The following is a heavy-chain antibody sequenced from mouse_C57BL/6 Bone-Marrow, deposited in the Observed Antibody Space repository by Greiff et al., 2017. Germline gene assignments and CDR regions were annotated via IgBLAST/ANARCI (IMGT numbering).Heavy chain of an antibody. D-gene: IGHD1-1*01. V-gene: IGHV5-4*03. CDR1: GFTFSSYA. Sequence: EVKLMESGGGLVKPGGSLKLSCAASGFTFSSYAMSWVRQTPEKRLEWVATISDGGSYTYYPDNAKNNLYLQMSHLKSEDTAMYYCARGYYGSSYVAWFAYWGQGTLVTVSA. CDR3: ARGYYGSSYVAWFAY. J-gene: IGHJ3*01. CDR2: ISDGGSYT.